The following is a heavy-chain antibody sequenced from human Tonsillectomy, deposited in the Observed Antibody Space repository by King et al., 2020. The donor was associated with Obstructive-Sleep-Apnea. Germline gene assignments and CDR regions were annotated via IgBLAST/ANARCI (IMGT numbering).Heavy chain of an antibody. J-gene: IGHJ4*02. CDR1: GGSTSSSTYF. D-gene: IGHD1-1*01. Sequence: QLQESGPGLVKPSETLSLTCAVSGGSTSSSTYFWGWIRQPPGKGLEWIGSISFSGTTYYNPSLKSRATISVDTSNNQFSLKLSSLTAADTAVYYCAGQLGFWNFIPFDYWGQGTLVTVSS. CDR3: AGQLGFWNFIPFDY. CDR2: ISFSGTT. V-gene: IGHV4-39*01.